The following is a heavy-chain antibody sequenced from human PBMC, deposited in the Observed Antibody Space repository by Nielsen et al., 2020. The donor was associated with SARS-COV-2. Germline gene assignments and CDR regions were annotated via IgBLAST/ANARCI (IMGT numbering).Heavy chain of an antibody. CDR3: ARDGDDYSNYHVDY. V-gene: IGHV3-74*01. Sequence: WIRQPPGKGLVWVSRINSDGSSTSYADSAKGRFTISRDNAKNSLYLQMDNLRAEDTAVYFCARDGDDYSNYHVDYWGQGTLVTVSS. J-gene: IGHJ4*02. D-gene: IGHD4-11*01. CDR2: INSDGSST.